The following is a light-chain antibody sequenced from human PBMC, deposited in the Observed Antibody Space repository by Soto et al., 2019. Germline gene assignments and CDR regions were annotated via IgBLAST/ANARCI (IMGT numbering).Light chain of an antibody. CDR1: SSNIGAGYD. Sequence: QSVLTQPPSVSGAPGQRVIISCTGSSSNIGAGYDVHWYQQLPGTTPKLLIYANNNRPSGVPDRFSGSKSVTSASLAIAGLQAEDEADYYCQSYDSSLSGYVFGTGTKVTVL. V-gene: IGLV1-40*01. J-gene: IGLJ1*01. CDR3: QSYDSSLSGYV. CDR2: ANN.